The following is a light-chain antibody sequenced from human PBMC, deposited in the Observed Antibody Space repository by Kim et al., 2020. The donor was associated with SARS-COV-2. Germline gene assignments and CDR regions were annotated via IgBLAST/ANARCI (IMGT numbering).Light chain of an antibody. CDR2: KAS. CDR3: QQYNSDPYT. CDR1: QSSSDW. Sequence: VAERVTVTCRAGQSSSDWLALYQQQPGKAPKLLIYKASALQNGAPSRFSGSGSGTEFTLTISNLQPDDFATYYYQQYNSDPYTLRRGTKLEI. V-gene: IGKV1-5*03. J-gene: IGKJ2*01.